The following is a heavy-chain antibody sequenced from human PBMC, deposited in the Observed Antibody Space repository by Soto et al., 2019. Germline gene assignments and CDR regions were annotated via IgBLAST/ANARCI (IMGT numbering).Heavy chain of an antibody. V-gene: IGHV1-3*04. CDR2: INIGNGNT. CDR1: GYSFTGYA. CDR3: ARNAAHYYFYMDV. J-gene: IGHJ6*03. Sequence: ASVKVSCKASGYSFTGYAMHWVRQAPGQGLEWMGWINIGNGNTKYSEKFQDRVTITRDISASTAYMELSSLRSEDTAVYYCARNAAHYYFYMDVWGKGATVTVSS. D-gene: IGHD2-2*01.